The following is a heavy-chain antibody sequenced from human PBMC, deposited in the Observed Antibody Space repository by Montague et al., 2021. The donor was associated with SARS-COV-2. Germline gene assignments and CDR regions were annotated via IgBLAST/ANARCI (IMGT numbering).Heavy chain of an antibody. V-gene: IGHV4-59*12. J-gene: IGHJ6*02. D-gene: IGHD2-15*01. CDR3: ARFRIWNHLYGMDV. Sequence: SETLSLTCSVSGGSFSPYYWTWIRQTPGKGLEWIGYVSHTGSTXXXPPXXXRVSMFVDSSKSQFSLELSSVTAADTAIYYCARFRIWNHLYGMDVWGQGTTVIVSS. CDR2: VSHTGST. CDR1: GGSFSPYY.